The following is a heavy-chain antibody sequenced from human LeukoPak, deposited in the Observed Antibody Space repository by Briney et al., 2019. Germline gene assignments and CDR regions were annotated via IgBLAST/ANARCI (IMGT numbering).Heavy chain of an antibody. CDR1: GFTFSSYW. V-gene: IGHV3-74*01. CDR3: ARVDFSSSWYTYYYGMDV. CDR2: INSDGSST. D-gene: IGHD6-13*01. J-gene: IGHJ6*02. Sequence: GGPLRLSCAASGFTFSSYWMHWVRQAPGKGLVWVSRINSDGSSTSYADSVKGRFTISRDNAKNTLYLQMNSLRAEDTAVYYCARVDFSSSWYTYYYGMDVWGQGTPVTVSS.